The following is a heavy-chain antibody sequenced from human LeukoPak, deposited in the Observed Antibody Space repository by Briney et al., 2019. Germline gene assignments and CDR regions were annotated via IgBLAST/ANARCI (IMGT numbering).Heavy chain of an antibody. CDR2: ISISSNYI. Sequence: GGSLRLSCAACGFTFSRYSMNWVRQAPGKGLEWVSSISISSNYIYYADSVKGRFTISRDNAKNSLYLQVNSLRAEDTAVYYCARGSRFGVVGRDAFDIWGQGTVVTVSS. J-gene: IGHJ3*02. CDR3: ARGSRFGVVGRDAFDI. D-gene: IGHD3-3*01. CDR1: GFTFSRYS. V-gene: IGHV3-21*01.